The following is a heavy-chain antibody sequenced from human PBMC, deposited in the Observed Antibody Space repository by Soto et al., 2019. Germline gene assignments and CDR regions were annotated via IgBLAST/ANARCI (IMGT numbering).Heavy chain of an antibody. CDR2: ISNSSSYI. V-gene: IGHV3-21*01. J-gene: IGHJ3*02. CDR1: GFTFSSYS. D-gene: IGHD5-12*01. Sequence: EVQLVESGGGLVKPGGSLRLSCAASGFTFSSYSMNWVRQAPGKGLEWVSSISNSSSYIYYADSVKGRFTISRDNAKNSLYLQMNSLRAEDTAVYYCARAEWLAEAPSAFDIWGQGTMVTVSS. CDR3: ARAEWLAEAPSAFDI.